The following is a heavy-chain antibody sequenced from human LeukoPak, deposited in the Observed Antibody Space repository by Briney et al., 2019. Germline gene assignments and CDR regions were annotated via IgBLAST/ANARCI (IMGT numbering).Heavy chain of an antibody. Sequence: ASVKVSCTASGYTFTSYGISWVRQAPGQGLEWMGWISAYNGNTNYAQKFQGRVTMTRDTSISTAYMELSRLRSDDTAVYYCARSGGSSLWFDPWGQGTLVTVSS. CDR3: ARSGGSSLWFDP. V-gene: IGHV1-18*01. D-gene: IGHD2-15*01. CDR2: ISAYNGNT. CDR1: GYTFTSYG. J-gene: IGHJ5*02.